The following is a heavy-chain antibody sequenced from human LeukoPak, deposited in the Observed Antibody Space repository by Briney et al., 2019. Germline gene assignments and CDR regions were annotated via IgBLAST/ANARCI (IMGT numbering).Heavy chain of an antibody. D-gene: IGHD2-15*01. Sequence: PSETLSLTCTVSGGSISSYYWSWIRQPPGKGLEWIGYIYYSGSTNYNPSLKSRVTISVDTSKNQFSLNLSSVTAADAAVYYCARHVGYGGGLDYWGQGTLVTVSS. CDR3: ARHVGYGGGLDY. J-gene: IGHJ4*02. V-gene: IGHV4-59*08. CDR2: IYYSGST. CDR1: GGSISSYY.